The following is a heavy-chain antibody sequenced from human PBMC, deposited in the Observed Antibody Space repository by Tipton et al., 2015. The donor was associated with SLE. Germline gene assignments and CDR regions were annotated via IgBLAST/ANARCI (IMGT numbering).Heavy chain of an antibody. CDR1: GGSISSSSYY. J-gene: IGHJ4*02. D-gene: IGHD6-13*01. CDR2: INHSGST. CDR3: AGRGIAVAGFLDY. V-gene: IGHV4-39*07. Sequence: TLSLTCTVSGGSISSSSYYWSWIRQPLGKGLEWIGEINHSGSTNYNPSLKSRVTISVDTSKNQFSLKLSSVTAADTAVYYCAGRGIAVAGFLDYWGQGTLVTVSS.